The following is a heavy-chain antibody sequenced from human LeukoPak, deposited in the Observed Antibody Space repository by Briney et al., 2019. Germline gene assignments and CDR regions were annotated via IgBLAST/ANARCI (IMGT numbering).Heavy chain of an antibody. Sequence: GGSLRLSCAASGFNFNNYWMHWVRHAPGKGLEWVARIDNAGSTRYADSVKGRFTISRDNAKNTLYLQMNSLRAEDTAVYYCARDKGRGIAVAFDYWGQGTLVTVSS. V-gene: IGHV3-74*01. CDR2: IDNAGST. CDR1: GFNFNNYW. D-gene: IGHD6-19*01. CDR3: ARDKGRGIAVAFDY. J-gene: IGHJ4*02.